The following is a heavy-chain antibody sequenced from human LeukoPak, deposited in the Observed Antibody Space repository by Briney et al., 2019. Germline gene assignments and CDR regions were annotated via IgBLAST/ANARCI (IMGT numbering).Heavy chain of an antibody. CDR2: INQDASEI. D-gene: IGHD2-21*02. CDR1: GFTFSTYW. CDR3: ATDRDNSDWQKRFDS. V-gene: IGHV3-7*01. Sequence: GGSLRLSCAASGFTFSTYWMNWYRQAPGKGLEWVGNINQDASEINYVGSVRGRFTISRDNAKDSLHLQMNSLRAEDTAVYYCATDRDNSDWQKRFDSWGQGTLVTVSS. J-gene: IGHJ4*02.